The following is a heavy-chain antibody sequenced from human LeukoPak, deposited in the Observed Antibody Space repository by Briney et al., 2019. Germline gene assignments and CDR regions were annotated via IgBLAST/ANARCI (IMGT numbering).Heavy chain of an antibody. CDR2: INHSGST. V-gene: IGHV4-34*01. CDR3: ARRRTTGTTGYFDY. CDR1: GGSFSGYY. D-gene: IGHD1-1*01. J-gene: IGHJ4*02. Sequence: KTSETLSLTCAVYGGSFSGYYWSWIRQPPGKGLEWIGEINHSGSTNYNPSLKSRVTISVDTSKNQFSLKLSSVTAADMAVYYCARRRTTGTTGYFDYWGQGILVTVSS.